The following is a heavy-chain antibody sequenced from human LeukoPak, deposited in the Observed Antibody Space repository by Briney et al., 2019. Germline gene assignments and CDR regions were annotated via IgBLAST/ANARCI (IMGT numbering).Heavy chain of an antibody. Sequence: TSETLSLTCTVSGGSISSSSYYWGWIRQPPGKGLEWIGSIYYSGSTYYNPSLKSRVTISVDTSKNQFSLKLSSVTAADTAVYYCARGDGSSGWYWEEYYYYYYYMDVWGKGTTVTVSS. CDR1: GGSISSSSYY. V-gene: IGHV4-39*07. D-gene: IGHD6-19*01. CDR3: ARGDGSSGWYWEEYYYYYYYMDV. CDR2: IYYSGST. J-gene: IGHJ6*03.